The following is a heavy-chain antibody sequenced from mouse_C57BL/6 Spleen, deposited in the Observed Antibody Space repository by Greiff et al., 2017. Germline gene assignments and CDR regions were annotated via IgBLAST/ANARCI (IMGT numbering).Heavy chain of an antibody. J-gene: IGHJ4*01. Sequence: EVHLVESGGGLVKPGGSLKLSCAASGFTFSDYGMHWVRQAPEKGLEWVAYISSGSSTIYYADTVKGRFTISRDNAKNTLFLQMTSLRSENTAMYYGARGDDYDYENAMDYWGQGTSVTVSS. CDR1: GFTFSDYG. D-gene: IGHD2-4*01. V-gene: IGHV5-17*01. CDR3: ARGDDYDYENAMDY. CDR2: ISSGSSTI.